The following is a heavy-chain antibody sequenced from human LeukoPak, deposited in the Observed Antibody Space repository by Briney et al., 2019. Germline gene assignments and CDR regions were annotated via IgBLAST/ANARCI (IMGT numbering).Heavy chain of an antibody. Sequence: GGSLRLSCTASGFTFNSYWMQWFRQDPGKGLVWVSCISTDGSTTRYADSVKGRFTISRDNAKSALYLQMNSLRAEDTAVYYCARDYARAVEYWGQGTLATVSS. D-gene: IGHD2-2*01. J-gene: IGHJ4*02. CDR1: GFTFNSYW. V-gene: IGHV3-74*01. CDR3: ARDYARAVEY. CDR2: ISTDGSTT.